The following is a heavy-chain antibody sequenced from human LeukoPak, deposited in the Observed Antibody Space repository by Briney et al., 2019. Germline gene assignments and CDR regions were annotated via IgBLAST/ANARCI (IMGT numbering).Heavy chain of an antibody. D-gene: IGHD3-9*01. J-gene: IGHJ4*01. CDR3: AKWGDYDILTGYYDSDY. Sequence: PGASLRLSCAASGFIFSNYAMSWVRQAPGKGLEWVSAIGGRDGYTYYADSVKGRFTVSRDDPKITLYLQMNTLRVEDTAVYYCAKWGDYDILTGYYDSDYWGHGTLVTVSS. V-gene: IGHV3-23*01. CDR1: GFIFSNYA. CDR2: IGGRDGYT.